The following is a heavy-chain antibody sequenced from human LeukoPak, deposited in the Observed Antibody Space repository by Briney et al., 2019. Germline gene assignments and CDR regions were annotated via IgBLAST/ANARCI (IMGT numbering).Heavy chain of an antibody. J-gene: IGHJ4*02. CDR2: IDPSDSYT. CDR1: GYNFTNYW. D-gene: IGHD5-18*01. V-gene: IGHV5-10-1*01. CDR3: ARHGRYTAIEYFDY. Sequence: GESLKISCKGSGYNFTNYWISWVRQMPGKGLEWMGRIDPSDSYTNYSPSFQGHVTISTDKSISAAYLQWNSLKASDTAMYYCARHGRYTAIEYFDYWGQGTLVTVSS.